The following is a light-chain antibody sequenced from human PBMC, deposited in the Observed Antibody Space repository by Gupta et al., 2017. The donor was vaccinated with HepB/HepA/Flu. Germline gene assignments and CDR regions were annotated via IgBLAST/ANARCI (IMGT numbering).Light chain of an antibody. J-gene: IGLJ2*01. CDR2: GNT. Sequence: QSVLTQPPSVSGAPGQRVTISCTGSSSNIGAGYDVHWYQQLPGTAPKLLIYGNTNRPSGVPDQFSGSKSGTSASLAITGLQAEDEADYYCQSYDGSLSGSRVFGGGTKLTVL. CDR1: SSNIGAGYD. CDR3: QSYDGSLSGSRV. V-gene: IGLV1-40*01.